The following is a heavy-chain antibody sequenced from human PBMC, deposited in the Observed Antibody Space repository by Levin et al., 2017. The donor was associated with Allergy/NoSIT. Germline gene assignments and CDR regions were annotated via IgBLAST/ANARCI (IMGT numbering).Heavy chain of an antibody. CDR3: AREVVWAGVARYFQH. V-gene: IGHV1-2*02. D-gene: IGHD3-10*01. Sequence: GESLKISCKASGYTFTGYYMHWVRQAPGQGLEWMGWINPNSGGTNYAQKFQGRVTMTRDTSISTAYMELSRLRSDDTAVYYCAREVVWAGVARYFQHWGQGTLVTVSS. CDR1: GYTFTGYY. J-gene: IGHJ1*01. CDR2: INPNSGGT.